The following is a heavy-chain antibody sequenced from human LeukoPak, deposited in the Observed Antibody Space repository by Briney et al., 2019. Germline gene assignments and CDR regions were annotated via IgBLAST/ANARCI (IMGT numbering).Heavy chain of an antibody. J-gene: IGHJ4*02. Sequence: PSETLSLTCAVSGGSISSSNWWSWVRQPPGKGLEWIGEIYHSGSTNYNPSLKSRVTISVDKSKNQFSLKLSSVTAADTAVYYCANLGAYYYDSSVSYWGQGTLVTVS. CDR2: IYHSGST. CDR1: GGSISSSNW. V-gene: IGHV4-4*02. CDR3: ANLGAYYYDSSVSY. D-gene: IGHD3-22*01.